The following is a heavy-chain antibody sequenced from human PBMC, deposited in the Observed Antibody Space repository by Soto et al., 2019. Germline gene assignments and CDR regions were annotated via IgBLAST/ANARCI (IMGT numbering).Heavy chain of an antibody. D-gene: IGHD5-12*01. J-gene: IGHJ6*02. CDR3: ARALGYSGYAGMDV. V-gene: IGHV1-18*01. CDR2: ISPDNGNT. Sequence: QVQLVQSGGEVKKPGASVKVSCKDSGYTFTIYGINWLRQAPGQGLEWMGWISPDNGNTNYAQKLQGRVTMTTDTSTSTSYMELRSRRSDDTAVYYCARALGYSGYAGMDVWGQGTTVTVSS. CDR1: GYTFTIYG.